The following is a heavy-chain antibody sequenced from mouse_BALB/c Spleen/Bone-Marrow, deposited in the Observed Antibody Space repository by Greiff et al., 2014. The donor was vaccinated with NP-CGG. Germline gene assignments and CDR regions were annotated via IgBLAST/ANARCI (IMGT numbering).Heavy chain of an antibody. CDR2: IDPENGNT. Sequence: EVQLQKSGAEFVRPGALVKLSCKASGFNINDYSMPWVKQTPERGLEWIGLIDPENGNTIYDPKFKGKASITADTSSNTAYLQLNSLSSEDTAVYYCARGNGYAMDYWGQGTSVTVSS. CDR3: ARGNGYAMDY. CDR1: GFNINDYS. J-gene: IGHJ4*01. V-gene: IGHV14-1*02.